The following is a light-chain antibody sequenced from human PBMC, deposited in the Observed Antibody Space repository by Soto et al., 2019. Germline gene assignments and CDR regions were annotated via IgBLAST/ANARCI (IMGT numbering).Light chain of an antibody. Sequence: QSVLTQPPSASGTPEQRVTISCSGSSSNIGSKTVNWYQQLPGTAPKLLIYSDYRRPSGVPDRFSGSKSGTSASLAISGLQSEDEADYYCAAWDDSLNGVVFGGGTKLTVL. CDR1: SSNIGSKT. CDR2: SDY. V-gene: IGLV1-44*01. J-gene: IGLJ2*01. CDR3: AAWDDSLNGVV.